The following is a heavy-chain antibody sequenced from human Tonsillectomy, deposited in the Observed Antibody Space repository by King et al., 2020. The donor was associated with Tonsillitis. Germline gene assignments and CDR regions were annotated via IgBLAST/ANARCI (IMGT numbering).Heavy chain of an antibody. CDR1: GYTLTDYY. CDR2: INAKSGGT. Sequence: QLVQSGAEVKKPGASVKVSCKASGYTLTDYYMHWVRQAPGQGLEWMGWINAKSGGTNYAQKFQGRVTMTRATSISTAYMELSRGRSDDTAVYYCARDPSRGAATADDAFDIWGQGTMVTVS. V-gene: IGHV1-2*02. J-gene: IGHJ3*02. D-gene: IGHD6-13*01. CDR3: ARDPSRGAATADDAFDI.